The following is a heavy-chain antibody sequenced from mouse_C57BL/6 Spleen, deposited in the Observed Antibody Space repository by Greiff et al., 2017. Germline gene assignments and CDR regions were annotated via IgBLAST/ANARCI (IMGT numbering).Heavy chain of an antibody. CDR1: GYAFSSSW. J-gene: IGHJ4*01. V-gene: IGHV1-82*01. CDR2: IYPGDGDT. Sequence: VQVVESGPELVKPGASVKISCKASGYAFSSSWMNWVKQRPGKGLEWIGRIYPGDGDTNYNGKFKGKATLTADKSSSTAYMQLSSLTSEDSAVYFCARSAMDYWGQGTSGTVAS. CDR3: ARSAMDY.